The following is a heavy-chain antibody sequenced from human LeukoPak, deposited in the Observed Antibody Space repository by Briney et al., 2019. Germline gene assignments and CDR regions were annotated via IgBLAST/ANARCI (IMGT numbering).Heavy chain of an antibody. D-gene: IGHD2-2*01. CDR3: AKDSSVVPAAIYDY. V-gene: IGHV3-21*04. Sequence: GGSLRLSCAASGFAFSRYSMNWVRQAPGKGLEWVSSISYSGPHMFYADSVRGRFTISRDNAENSLFLQMNSLRAEDTAVYYCAKDSSVVPAAIYDYWGQGTLVTVSS. J-gene: IGHJ4*02. CDR2: ISYSGPHM. CDR1: GFAFSRYS.